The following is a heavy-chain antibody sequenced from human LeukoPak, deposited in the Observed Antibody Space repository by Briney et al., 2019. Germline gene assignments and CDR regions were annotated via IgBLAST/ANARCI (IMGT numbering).Heavy chain of an antibody. D-gene: IGHD1-26*01. J-gene: IGHJ4*02. V-gene: IGHV3-23*01. Sequence: GGSLRLSCAASGFTFSSYAMSWVRQAPGKGLEWVSAISGSGGSTYYADSVKGRFAISRDNAKNSLYLEMNSLRAEDTALYYCARDSGSYTQYNFDYWGQGTLVTVSS. CDR1: GFTFSSYA. CDR2: ISGSGGST. CDR3: ARDSGSYTQYNFDY.